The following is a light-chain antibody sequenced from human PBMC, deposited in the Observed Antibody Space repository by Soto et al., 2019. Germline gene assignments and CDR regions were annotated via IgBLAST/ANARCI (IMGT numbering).Light chain of an antibody. J-gene: IGKJ1*01. V-gene: IGKV3-20*01. CDR1: QSVDYSR. CDR3: QQYGSSPQT. Sequence: EIVLTQSPGTLSLSPGERATLSCRASQSVDYSRLGWCQQKPGQPPRLLVHGAFRRATGIPERFSGTGSGTDFTLTISRLEPEDFAVYYCQQYGSSPQTFGQGTKV. CDR2: GAF.